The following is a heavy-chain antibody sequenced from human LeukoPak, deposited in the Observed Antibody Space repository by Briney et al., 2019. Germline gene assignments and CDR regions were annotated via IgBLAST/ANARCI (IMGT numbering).Heavy chain of an antibody. CDR1: GGSFSGYY. J-gene: IGHJ6*03. V-gene: IGHV4-34*01. CDR3: ARGVMVEYYYYYMDV. CDR2: INHSGST. D-gene: IGHD3-10*01. Sequence: PSETLSLTCAVYGGSFSGYYWSWIRQPPGKGLEWIGEINHSGSTNYNPSLKSRVTISVDTSKNQFSLKLSSVTAADTAVYYCARGVMVEYYYYYMDVWGKGTTVTVSS.